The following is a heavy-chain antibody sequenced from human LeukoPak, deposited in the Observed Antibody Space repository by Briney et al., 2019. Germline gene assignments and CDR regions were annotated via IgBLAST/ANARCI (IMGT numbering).Heavy chain of an antibody. CDR1: GXTFSSYA. J-gene: IGHJ4*02. Sequence: GGSLRLSCAASGXTFSSYAMSWVRQAPEKGREWVSTISGSGGGTYYADSVKGRFTISRDDSKNTLYLQMNSLRAEDTAVYYCVKDLGRYRNNCFDYWGQGTLVTVSS. V-gene: IGHV3-23*01. D-gene: IGHD1-26*01. CDR2: ISGSGGGT. CDR3: VKDLGRYRNNCFDY.